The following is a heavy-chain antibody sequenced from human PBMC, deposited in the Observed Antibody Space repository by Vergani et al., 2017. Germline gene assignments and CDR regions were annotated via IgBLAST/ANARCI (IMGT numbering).Heavy chain of an antibody. D-gene: IGHD2-21*01. CDR3: ARIAPYYYYGMDV. CDR2: IKQDGSEK. V-gene: IGHV3-7*03. Sequence: EVQLVESGGGLVQPGGSLRLSCAASGFTFSSYWMSWVRPAPGKGLEWVANIKQDGSEKYYVDSVKGRFTISRDNAKNSLYLQMNSLRAEDTAVYYCARIAPYYYYGMDVWGQGTTVTVSS. CDR1: GFTFSSYW. J-gene: IGHJ6*02.